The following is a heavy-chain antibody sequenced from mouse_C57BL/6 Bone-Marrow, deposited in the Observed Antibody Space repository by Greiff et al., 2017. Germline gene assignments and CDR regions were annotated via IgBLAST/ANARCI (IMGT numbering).Heavy chain of an antibody. CDR3: NRRRLRAMDY. CDR1: GFTFSDAW. D-gene: IGHD2-4*01. J-gene: IGHJ4*01. CDR2: IRNKANNHAT. V-gene: IGHV6-6*01. Sequence: EVKVEESGGGLVQPGGSMKLSCAASGFTFSDAWMDWVRQSPEKGLEWVAEIRNKANNHATYYAESVKGRFTISRDDSKSSVYLQMSSIRAEDTGIYYCNRRRLRAMDYWGQGTSVTVSS.